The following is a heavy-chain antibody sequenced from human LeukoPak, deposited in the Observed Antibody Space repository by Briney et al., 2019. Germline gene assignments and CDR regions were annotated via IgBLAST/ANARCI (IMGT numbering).Heavy chain of an antibody. J-gene: IGHJ3*02. CDR3: ARISSRYEAFDI. D-gene: IGHD6-13*01. CDR1: GYTFTGYN. V-gene: IGHV1-2*02. Sequence: GASVKVSCKASGYTFTGYNMHWVRQAPGQGLEWMGWINPNSGGTNYEQKFQGRVPMTRDTYISTAYMELSRLRSDDTAVYYCARISSRYEAFDIWGQGTMVTVSS. CDR2: INPNSGGT.